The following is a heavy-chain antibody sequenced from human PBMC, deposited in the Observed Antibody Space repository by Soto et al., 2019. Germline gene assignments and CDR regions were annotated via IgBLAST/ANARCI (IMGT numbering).Heavy chain of an antibody. V-gene: IGHV3-13*01. CDR2: IGSAGDT. D-gene: IGHD1-26*01. CDR3: ANGPHSAAGYYLLAV. J-gene: IGHJ6*02. Sequence: GGSLRLSCAASGFTLSTYDMHWVRQATGKGLEWVATIGSAGDTYYPGSVKGRFTVSRESAKNSLYLQMNSLTAGDTAVYYCANGPHSAAGYYLLAVWGRGTSDPVSS. CDR1: GFTLSTYD.